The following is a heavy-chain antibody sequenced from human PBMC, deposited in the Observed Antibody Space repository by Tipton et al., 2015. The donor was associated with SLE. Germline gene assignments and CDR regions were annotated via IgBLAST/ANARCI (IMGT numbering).Heavy chain of an antibody. J-gene: IGHJ4*02. CDR3: ARDRDGIVATMGLLDC. D-gene: IGHD5-12*01. CDR1: GFTFSTYV. CDR2: LWFDASQK. Sequence: ASGFTFSTYVMHWVRQAPGKGLESVALLWFDASQKYYSDSVKGRFIISRDNTNNTLYLEMNSLRAEDTAVYYCARDRDGIVATMGLLDCWGQGTLVSVSS. V-gene: IGHV3-33*01.